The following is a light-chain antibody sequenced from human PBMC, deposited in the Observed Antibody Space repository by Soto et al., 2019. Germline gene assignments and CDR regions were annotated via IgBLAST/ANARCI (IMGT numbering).Light chain of an antibody. CDR2: GAF. CDR1: QAIINY. V-gene: IGKV1-27*01. Sequence: DIQMTRSPSSLSASVLYIVSITFRASQAIINYLAWYQQKPGKVPKLLIYGAFTLHSGVPSRFSGSGSETSSTLTLRSLQSEAFPVYYCQKYDNRPWTSGPATTVAIK. J-gene: IGKJ1*01. CDR3: QKYDNRPWT.